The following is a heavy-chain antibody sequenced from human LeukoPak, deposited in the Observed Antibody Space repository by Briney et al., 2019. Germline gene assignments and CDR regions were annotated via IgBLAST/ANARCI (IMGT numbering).Heavy chain of an antibody. V-gene: IGHV1-18*01. J-gene: IGHJ4*01. CDR1: GYTFTRYG. CDR3: ARVKDIVVVVAATRDNFDY. Sequence: ASVKVSCKASGYTFTRYGISWVRQSPGQGLEWMGWISAYNGNTNYAQKLQGRVTMTTDTSTSTAYMELRSLRSDDTAVYYCARVKDIVVVVAATRDNFDYWGHGTLVTVSS. D-gene: IGHD2-15*01. CDR2: ISAYNGNT.